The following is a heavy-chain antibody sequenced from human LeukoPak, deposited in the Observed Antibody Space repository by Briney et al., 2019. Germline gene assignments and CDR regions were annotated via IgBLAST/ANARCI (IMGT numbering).Heavy chain of an antibody. CDR1: GFTFSSYA. D-gene: IGHD6-6*01. CDR3: AKDEGYSSSSADAFDI. J-gene: IGHJ3*02. V-gene: IGHV3-30-3*01. CDR2: ISYEGNNK. Sequence: GGSLRLSCAASGFTFSSYAMHWVRQAPGKGLGWEAVISYEGNNKYYADSVKGRFTISRDNSKNTLYLQMNSLRAEDTAVYYCAKDEGYSSSSADAFDIWGQGTMVTVSS.